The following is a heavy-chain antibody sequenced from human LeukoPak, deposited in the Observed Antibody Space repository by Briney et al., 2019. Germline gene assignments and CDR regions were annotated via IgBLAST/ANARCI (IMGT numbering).Heavy chain of an antibody. CDR3: ARDRTFDY. V-gene: IGHV1-18*04. CDR1: GYTFTDYY. J-gene: IGHJ4*02. Sequence: ASVKVSCKASGYTFTDYYMHWVRQAPGQGLEWMGWISAYNGNTNYAQKFQGRVTMTTDTSTSTAYMELRSLRSDDTAVYYCARDRTFDYWGQGTLVTVSS. CDR2: ISAYNGNT.